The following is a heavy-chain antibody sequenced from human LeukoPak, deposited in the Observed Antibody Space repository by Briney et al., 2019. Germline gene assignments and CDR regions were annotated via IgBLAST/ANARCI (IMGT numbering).Heavy chain of an antibody. CDR2: IYYSGST. J-gene: IGHJ4*02. D-gene: IGHD6-19*01. V-gene: IGHV4-59*01. Sequence: SETLSLTCTVSGGSISSYYWSWIRQPPGKGLEWIGYIYYSGSTNYNPSLKSRVTISVDTSKNQFSLKLSSVTAADTAVYYCARERGVVAGTGEFDYWGQGTLVTVSS. CDR1: GGSISSYY. CDR3: ARERGVVAGTGEFDY.